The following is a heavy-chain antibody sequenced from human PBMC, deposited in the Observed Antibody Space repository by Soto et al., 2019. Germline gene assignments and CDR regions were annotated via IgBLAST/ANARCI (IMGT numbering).Heavy chain of an antibody. CDR1: GGSISSGGYS. CDR3: ASYYYDSSGYYYVPGVY. J-gene: IGHJ4*02. D-gene: IGHD3-22*01. CDR2: ISYSGST. Sequence: SETLCLTCAVSGGSISSGGYSWGRIRQPPGKGLEWIGSISYSGSTYYNPSLKSRVTISVDTSKNQFSLKLSSVTAADTAVYYCASYYYDSSGYYYVPGVYWGQGTLVTVSS. V-gene: IGHV4-39*01.